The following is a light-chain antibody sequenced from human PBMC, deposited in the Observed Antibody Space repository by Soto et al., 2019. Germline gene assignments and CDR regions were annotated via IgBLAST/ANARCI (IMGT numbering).Light chain of an antibody. CDR3: CSYVGASTYV. V-gene: IGLV2-23*01. CDR2: EGN. CDR1: VSDVGNFGP. Sequence: QSVLAQPASVSGAPGQSITISCTGSVSDVGNFGPVSWYQQHPGQVPKLIIYEGNRRPSGVSSRFSGSKSGNTASLTISGLQAEDEAYYYCCSYVGASTYVFGTGTKVTVL. J-gene: IGLJ1*01.